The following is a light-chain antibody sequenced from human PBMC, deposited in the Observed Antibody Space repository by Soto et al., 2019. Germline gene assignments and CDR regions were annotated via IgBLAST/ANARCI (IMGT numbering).Light chain of an antibody. J-gene: IGLJ1*01. CDR1: SSDIGGYNY. CDR2: EVS. Sequence: QSALTQPASVSGSPGQSITISCTGTSSDIGGYNYVSWYQQHPGKAPKLMISEVSNRPSGVSNRFSGSKSGNTASLTISGLQTEDEADYYCCSYTTTSTPFVFGTGTKLTV. V-gene: IGLV2-14*01. CDR3: CSYTTTSTPFV.